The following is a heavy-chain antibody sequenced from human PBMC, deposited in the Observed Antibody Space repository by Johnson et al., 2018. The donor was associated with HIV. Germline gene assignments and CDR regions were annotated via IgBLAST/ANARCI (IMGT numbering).Heavy chain of an antibody. J-gene: IGHJ3*02. D-gene: IGHD3-10*01. V-gene: IGHV3-15*01. Sequence: VQLVESGGGLVKPGGSLRLSCAASGFTFSNAWMSWVRQAPGKGLEWVGRIKSKTDGGTTDYAAPVTGRFTISRDDSKTTLYLKMNSLKTEDTAVYYCTTDLRLLWFRFKEAFDIWGQGTMVTVSS. CDR2: IKSKTDGGTT. CDR3: TTDLRLLWFRFKEAFDI. CDR1: GFTFSNAW.